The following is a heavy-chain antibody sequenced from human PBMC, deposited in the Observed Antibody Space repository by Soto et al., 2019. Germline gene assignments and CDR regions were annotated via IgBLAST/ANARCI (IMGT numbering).Heavy chain of an antibody. CDR1: GGSISSGGYY. V-gene: IGHV4-31*03. CDR2: IYYSGST. CDR3: ARTHRGSGSGGPYYYYYGMDV. D-gene: IGHD3-10*01. J-gene: IGHJ6*02. Sequence: PSETLSLTCTVSGGSISSGGYYWSWIRQHPGKGLEWIGYIYYSGSTYYNPSLKSRVTISVDTSKNQFSLKLSSVTAADTAVYYCARTHRGSGSGGPYYYYYGMDVWGQGTTVTVSS.